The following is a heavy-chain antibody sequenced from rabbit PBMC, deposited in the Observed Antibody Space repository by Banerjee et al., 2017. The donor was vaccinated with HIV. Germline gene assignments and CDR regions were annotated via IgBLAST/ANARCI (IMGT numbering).Heavy chain of an antibody. J-gene: IGHJ6*01. CDR3: ARDVSGDGYGYLEL. Sequence: QEQLEESGGDLVKPEGSLTLTCTASGFDFSSNAMCWVRQAPGQGPAGVACIYTGSGSTDDASWVNGRFTIGRSTSRNTVTLQMTSLTAADTATYFCARDVSGDGYGYLELWGPGTLVTVS. D-gene: IGHD6-1*01. CDR1: GFDFSSNA. V-gene: IGHV1S47*01. CDR2: IYTGSGST.